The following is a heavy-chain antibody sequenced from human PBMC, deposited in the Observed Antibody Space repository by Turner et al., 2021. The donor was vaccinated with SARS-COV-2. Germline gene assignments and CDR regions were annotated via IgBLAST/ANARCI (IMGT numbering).Heavy chain of an antibody. V-gene: IGHV3-9*01. CDR2: ISWNSGSI. Sequence: EVQLVASGGVLLQRGRSLRPSCAACGFTFDDYSMHWVRQAPGKGLEWVSGISWNSGSIVYAASVKGRFTISSDNTKNSLYLQMNSLSAEDAAFYYCAKGQHIGLHSTCLDYWGQGTLVTVSS. CDR3: AKGQHIGLHSTCLDY. D-gene: IGHD6-13*01. CDR1: GFTFDDYS. J-gene: IGHJ4*02.